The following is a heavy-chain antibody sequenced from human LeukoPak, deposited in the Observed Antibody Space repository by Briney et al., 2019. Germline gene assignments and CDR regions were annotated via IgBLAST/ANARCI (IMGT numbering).Heavy chain of an antibody. D-gene: IGHD3-22*01. CDR1: GYTFTGYY. Sequence: ASVKVSCKASGYTFTGYYMHWVRQAPGHVLEWMGWINPNSGGTNYAQKFQGRVTMTRDTSISTAYMELSRLRSDDTAVYYCARALYYYDSSGYYPPLDYWGQGTLVTVSS. CDR2: INPNSGGT. J-gene: IGHJ4*02. V-gene: IGHV1-2*02. CDR3: ARALYYYDSSGYYPPLDY.